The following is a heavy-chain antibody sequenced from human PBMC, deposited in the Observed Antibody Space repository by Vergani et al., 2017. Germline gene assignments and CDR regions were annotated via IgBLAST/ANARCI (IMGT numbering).Heavy chain of an antibody. CDR2: VDPEDGET. J-gene: IGHJ6*02. Sequence: EVQLVQSGAEVKKPGATMKISCKVSGYTFTDHCMHWVKQAPGKGLEWMGLVDPEDGETIYAEKFKGRVTIAAATSTDTAQLELSSLRSEDTAVYYCATPQTVTTGGMEVWGQGTTVIVSS. CDR1: GYTFTDHC. D-gene: IGHD4-17*01. V-gene: IGHV1-69-2*01. CDR3: ATPQTVTTGGMEV.